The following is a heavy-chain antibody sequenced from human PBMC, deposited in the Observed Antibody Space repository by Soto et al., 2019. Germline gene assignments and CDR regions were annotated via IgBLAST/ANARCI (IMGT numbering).Heavy chain of an antibody. Sequence: GGSLRLSCAASGFPFSTYAMSWVRQAPGKGLEWVSTIVSSGAGTYYPDSMKGRFTISRDNSKNTVYLQMNSLRAEDTAVYYCAKDQGSTLYYFDYWGQGTLVTVSS. D-gene: IGHD2-2*01. CDR2: IVSSGAGT. CDR3: AKDQGSTLYYFDY. V-gene: IGHV3-23*01. J-gene: IGHJ4*02. CDR1: GFPFSTYA.